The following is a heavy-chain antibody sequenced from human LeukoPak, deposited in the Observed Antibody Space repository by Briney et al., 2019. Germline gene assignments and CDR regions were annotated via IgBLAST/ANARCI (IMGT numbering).Heavy chain of an antibody. V-gene: IGHV3-21*01. CDR2: ISSSSSYI. D-gene: IGHD2-21*02. CDR3: ARTAYCGADCHYYFDY. Sequence: PGGSLRLSCAASGFTFSSYSMNWVRQAPGKGLEWVSSISSSSSYIYYADSLKGRITISRDNAENTLFLQMNSLRAEDTAVYYCARTAYCGADCHYYFDYWGQGALVTVSS. J-gene: IGHJ4*02. CDR1: GFTFSSYS.